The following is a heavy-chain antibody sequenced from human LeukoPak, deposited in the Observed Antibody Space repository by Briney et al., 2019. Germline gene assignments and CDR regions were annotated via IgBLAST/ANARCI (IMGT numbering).Heavy chain of an antibody. D-gene: IGHD6-13*01. CDR2: IYPGDSDT. CDR1: GYSFTSYW. Sequence: GESLKISCKGSGYSFTSYWIGWVRQMPGKGLEWMGIIYPGDSDTRYSPSFQGQVTISADKSISTAYLQWSSLKASDTAMYYCARFSLIAAAAPNRGYFDYWGQGTLVTVSS. CDR3: ARFSLIAAAAPNRGYFDY. V-gene: IGHV5-51*01. J-gene: IGHJ4*02.